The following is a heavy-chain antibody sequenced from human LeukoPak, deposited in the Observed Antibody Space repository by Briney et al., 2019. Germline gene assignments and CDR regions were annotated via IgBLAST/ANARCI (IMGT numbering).Heavy chain of an antibody. CDR3: ARARPWRSSTSGSNWFDP. CDR1: GYTFTSYD. J-gene: IGHJ5*02. D-gene: IGHD2-2*01. Sequence: VASVKVSCKASGYTFTSYDINWVRQATGQGLEWMGWMNPNSGNTGYAQKFQGRVTITRNTSISTAYMELSSLRSEDTAVYYCARARPWRSSTSGSNWFDPWGQGTLVTVSS. V-gene: IGHV1-8*03. CDR2: MNPNSGNT.